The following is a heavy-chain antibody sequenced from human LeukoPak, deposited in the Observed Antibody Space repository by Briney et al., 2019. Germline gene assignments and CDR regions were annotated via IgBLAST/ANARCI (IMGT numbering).Heavy chain of an antibody. V-gene: IGHV4-34*01. CDR3: ARDCSSTSCPLRVDP. D-gene: IGHD2-2*01. Sequence: PSETLSLTCAVYGGSFSGYYWSWIRQPPGKGLEWIGEINHSGSTNYNPSLKSRVTISVDTSMNQFSLKLSSVTAADTAVYYCARDCSSTSCPLRVDPWGQGTLVTVSS. J-gene: IGHJ5*02. CDR1: GGSFSGYY. CDR2: INHSGST.